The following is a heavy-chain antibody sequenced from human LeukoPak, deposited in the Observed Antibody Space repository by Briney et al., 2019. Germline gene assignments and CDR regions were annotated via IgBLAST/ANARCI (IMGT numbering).Heavy chain of an antibody. Sequence: SETLSLTCTVSGGSISCGDYYWSWIRQPPGKGLKWIGYIFYSGNTYYNPSLKSRVPISVDTSKNQFSLNLNSVTAADTAVYYCARRRKDLNWFDPWGQGTLVTVSS. V-gene: IGHV4-30-4*01. CDR1: GGSISCGDYY. CDR3: ARRRKDLNWFDP. J-gene: IGHJ5*02. CDR2: IFYSGNT.